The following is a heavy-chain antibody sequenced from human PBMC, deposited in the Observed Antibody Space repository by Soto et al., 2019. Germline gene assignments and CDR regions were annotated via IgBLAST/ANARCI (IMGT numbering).Heavy chain of an antibody. CDR1: GGSISSYY. J-gene: IGHJ6*03. CDR2: IYYSGST. CDR3: ASSRAYYYYYYMDV. Sequence: SSETLSLTCTVSGGSISSYYWSWIRQPPGKGLEWIGYIYYSGSTNYNPSLKSRVTISVDTSKNQFSLKLSSVTAADTAVYYCASSRAYYYYYYMDVWGKGTTVTVSS. V-gene: IGHV4-59*01.